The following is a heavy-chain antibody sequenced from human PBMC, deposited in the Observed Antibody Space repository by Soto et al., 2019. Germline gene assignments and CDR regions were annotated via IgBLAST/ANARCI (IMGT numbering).Heavy chain of an antibody. CDR3: ARPPLHGDYWDFDY. Sequence: GASVKVSCKASGYTFTSYGISWVRQAPGQGLEWMGWINPSGGSTSYAQKFQGRVTMTRDTSTSTVYMELSSLRSEDTAVYYCARPPLHGDYWDFDYWGQGTLVTVSS. CDR2: INPSGGST. D-gene: IGHD4-17*01. V-gene: IGHV1-46*03. J-gene: IGHJ4*02. CDR1: GYTFTSYG.